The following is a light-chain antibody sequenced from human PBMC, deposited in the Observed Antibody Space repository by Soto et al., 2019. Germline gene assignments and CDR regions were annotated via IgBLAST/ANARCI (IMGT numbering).Light chain of an antibody. J-gene: IGLJ2*01. V-gene: IGLV2-14*03. CDR2: DVS. Sequence: QSALTQPASVSGSPGQSITISCTGTISDIGGYNYVGWYQHHPGKATKLLIYDVSNRPSGVSNRCSGSKSGNTASLTISGLQAEAEADYYCSSYSTTSPLVFGGGTKLTVL. CDR3: SSYSTTSPLV. CDR1: ISDIGGYNY.